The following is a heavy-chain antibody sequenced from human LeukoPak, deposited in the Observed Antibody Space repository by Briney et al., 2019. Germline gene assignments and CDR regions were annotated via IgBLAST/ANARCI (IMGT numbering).Heavy chain of an antibody. CDR3: ARSVDFWSGYSFDY. CDR1: GGSFSGYY. J-gene: IGHJ4*02. D-gene: IGHD3-3*01. V-gene: IGHV4-34*01. CDR2: INHSGST. Sequence: SETLSLTCAVYGGSFSGYYWSWIRQPPGKGLEWIGEINHSGSTNYNPSLKSRVTISVDTSKNQFSLKLSSVTAADTAVYYCARSVDFWSGYSFDYWGQGTLVTVSS.